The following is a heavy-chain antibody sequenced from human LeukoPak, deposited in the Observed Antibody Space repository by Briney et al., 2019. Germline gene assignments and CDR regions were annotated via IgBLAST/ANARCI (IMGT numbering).Heavy chain of an antibody. J-gene: IGHJ5*02. CDR3: ARDKWELHWFDP. D-gene: IGHD1-26*01. CDR2: ISAYNGNT. CDR1: GYTFTSYG. V-gene: IGHV1-18*01. Sequence: TSVKVSCKASGYTFTSYGISWVRQAPGQGLEWMGWISAYNGNTNYAQKLQGRVTMTTDTSTSTAYMELRSLRSDDTAVYYCARDKWELHWFDPWGQGTLVTVSS.